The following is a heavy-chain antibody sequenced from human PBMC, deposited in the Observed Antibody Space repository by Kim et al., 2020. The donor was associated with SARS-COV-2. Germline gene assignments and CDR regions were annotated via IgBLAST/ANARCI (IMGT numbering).Heavy chain of an antibody. V-gene: IGHV3-33*06. Sequence: GGSLRLSCAASGFRFGDFAMHWVRQAPDKGLEWVAATWHDGGGTYYVDSVKGRFTISRDNSKNTLYLEMHSLRVEDTAVYYCAKERGVVGGKYLDHCGQG. CDR3: AKERGVVGGKYLDH. J-gene: IGHJ4*02. D-gene: IGHD1-26*01. CDR1: GFRFGDFA. CDR2: TWHDGGGT.